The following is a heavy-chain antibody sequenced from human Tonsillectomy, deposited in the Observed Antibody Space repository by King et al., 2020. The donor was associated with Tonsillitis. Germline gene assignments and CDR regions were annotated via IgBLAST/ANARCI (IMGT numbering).Heavy chain of an antibody. CDR3: AKAYYYDSCGYFDY. V-gene: IGHV3-23*04. D-gene: IGHD3-22*01. J-gene: IGHJ4*02. CDR1: GFTFSSYA. CDR2: ISGSGVST. Sequence: EVQLVESGGGLVQPGGSLRLSCAASGFTFSSYAMSWVRQAPGKGLEWVSGISGSGVSTYYADSVKGRFTISRDNSKNTLYLQMNSLRAEDTAIYYCAKAYYYDSCGYFDYWGQGTLVTASS.